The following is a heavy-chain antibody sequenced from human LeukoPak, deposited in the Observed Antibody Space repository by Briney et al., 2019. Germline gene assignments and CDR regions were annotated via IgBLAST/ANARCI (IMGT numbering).Heavy chain of an antibody. D-gene: IGHD6-13*01. V-gene: IGHV3-48*02. CDR3: ASQYSSSWYWFDP. CDR1: GFTLNSYA. Sequence: PGGSLRLSCAASGFTLNSYAMTWVRQAPGKGLEWVSYISSSSSTIYYADSVKGRFTISRDNAKNSLYLQMNSLRDEDTAVYYCASQYSSSWYWFDPWGQGTRVTVSS. J-gene: IGHJ5*02. CDR2: ISSSSSTI.